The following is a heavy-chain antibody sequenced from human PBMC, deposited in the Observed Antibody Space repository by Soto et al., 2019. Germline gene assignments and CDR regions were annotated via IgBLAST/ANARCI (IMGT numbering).Heavy chain of an antibody. CDR2: ISGSGGST. V-gene: IGHV3-23*01. D-gene: IGHD3-3*01. CDR1: GFTFSSYA. CDR3: ANPDITTSYYYMDV. Sequence: PGGSLRLSCAASGFTFSSYAMGWVRQAPGKGLEWVSAISGSGGSTYYADSVKGRFTVSRDNSKNTLYLQMNSLRAEDTAVYYCANPDITTSYYYMDVWGKGTTVTVSS. J-gene: IGHJ6*03.